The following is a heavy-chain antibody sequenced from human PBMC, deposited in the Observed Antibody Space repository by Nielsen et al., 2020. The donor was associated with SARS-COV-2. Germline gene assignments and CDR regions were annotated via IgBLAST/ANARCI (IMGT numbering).Heavy chain of an antibody. V-gene: IGHV4-34*01. CDR1: GGSFSGYY. D-gene: IGHD5-12*01. J-gene: IGHJ5*02. CDR2: INHSGST. Sequence: SETLSLTCAVYGGSFSGYYWSWIRQPPGKGLEWIGEINHSGSTNYNPSLKSRVTISVDTSKNQFSLKLSSVTAADTAVYYCARAHRWLRLEGSAVAARGWFDPWGQGTLVTVSS. CDR3: ARAHRWLRLEGSAVAARGWFDP.